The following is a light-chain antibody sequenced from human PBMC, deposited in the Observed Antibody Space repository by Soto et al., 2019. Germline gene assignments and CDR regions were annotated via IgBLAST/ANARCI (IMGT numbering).Light chain of an antibody. J-gene: IGLJ3*02. CDR3: SSYAGSSNWV. V-gene: IGLV2-8*01. CDR1: SSDVGGYNY. Sequence: QSALTQPPSASGSPGQSVTISCTGTSSDVGGYNYVSWYQQHPGKAPKLMIYDVNKQPSGVPDRFSGSKSGNTASLTVFGIQAEDEADYYCSSYAGSSNWVFGGGTKLTVL. CDR2: DVN.